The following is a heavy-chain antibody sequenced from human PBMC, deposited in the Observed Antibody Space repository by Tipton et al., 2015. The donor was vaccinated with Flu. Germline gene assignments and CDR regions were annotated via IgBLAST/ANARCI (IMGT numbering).Heavy chain of an antibody. V-gene: IGHV4-38-2*02. CDR3: ARSIAVSMDV. D-gene: IGHD6-19*01. J-gene: IGHJ6*02. CDR1: GYSISSGYY. Sequence: TLSLTCTVSGYSISSGYYWGWIRQPPGKGLEWIGSIYYSGSTYYNPSLKSRVTISVDTSKNQFSLKLSSVTAADTAVYYCARSIAVSMDVWGQGTTVTVSS. CDR2: IYYSGST.